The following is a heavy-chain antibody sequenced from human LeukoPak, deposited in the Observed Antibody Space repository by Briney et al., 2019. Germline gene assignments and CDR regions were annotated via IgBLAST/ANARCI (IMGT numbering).Heavy chain of an antibody. Sequence: GGSLSLSCAAFGFNFLNYAMNWVRQAPGKGLEWVSAISDSGGSTFYTDSVKGRFTISRDNSKNTLYLQMNSLRAEDTAVYYCAKLYRSGWYSGYWGQGTLVTVSS. J-gene: IGHJ4*02. CDR1: GFNFLNYA. CDR3: AKLYRSGWYSGY. D-gene: IGHD6-19*01. CDR2: ISDSGGST. V-gene: IGHV3-23*01.